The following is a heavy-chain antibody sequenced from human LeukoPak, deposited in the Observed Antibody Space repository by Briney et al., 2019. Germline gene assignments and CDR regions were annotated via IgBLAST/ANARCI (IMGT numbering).Heavy chain of an antibody. D-gene: IGHD1-26*01. Sequence: GGSLRLSCAASGFTFSSYAMHWFRQAPGRGLEWVAVISYDGSNKYYADSVKGRFTISRDNSKNTLYLQMNSLRAEDTAVYYCARDPEYSGSYYFDYWGQGTLVTVSS. V-gene: IGHV3-30*01. CDR2: ISYDGSNK. J-gene: IGHJ4*02. CDR3: ARDPEYSGSYYFDY. CDR1: GFTFSSYA.